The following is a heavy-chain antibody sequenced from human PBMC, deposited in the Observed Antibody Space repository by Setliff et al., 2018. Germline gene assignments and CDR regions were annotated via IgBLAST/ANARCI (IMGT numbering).Heavy chain of an antibody. D-gene: IGHD3-16*01. V-gene: IGHV1-69*11. CDR1: GGSFSSYA. CDR3: ARGVVNWAAFNI. Sequence: SVKVSCKVSGGSFSSYAISWVRQAPGQGPEWLGRIIPVLDTTDYSPKFQDRLTITADEPSRTVNMELHSLRSEDTALYYCARGVVNWAAFNIWGQGAMVTVSS. J-gene: IGHJ3*02. CDR2: IIPVLDTT.